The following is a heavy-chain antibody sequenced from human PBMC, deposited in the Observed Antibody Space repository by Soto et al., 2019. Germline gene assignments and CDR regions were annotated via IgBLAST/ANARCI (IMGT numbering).Heavy chain of an antibody. J-gene: IGHJ2*01. CDR1: GFTFDDYA. V-gene: IGHV3-9*01. CDR3: AKEVVYYYGSGDFRAWYFDL. Sequence: DVQLVESGGGLVQPGRSLRLSCAASGFTFDDYAMHWVRQAPGKGLEWVSGISWNSGSIGYADSVKGRFTISRDNAKNSLYLQMNSLRAEDTALYYCAKEVVYYYGSGDFRAWYFDLWGRGTLVTVSS. CDR2: ISWNSGSI. D-gene: IGHD3-10*01.